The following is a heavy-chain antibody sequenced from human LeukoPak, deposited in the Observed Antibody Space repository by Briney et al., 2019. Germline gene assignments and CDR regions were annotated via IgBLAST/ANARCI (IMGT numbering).Heavy chain of an antibody. CDR2: ISYDGSNK. V-gene: IGHV3-30-3*01. D-gene: IGHD6-19*01. CDR1: GFTFSSYA. J-gene: IGHJ4*02. Sequence: GGSLRLSCAASGFTFSSYAMHWVRQAPGKGLEWVAVISYDGSNKYYADSVKGRFTISRDNSKNTLYLQMNSLRAEDTAVYYRARAGIAVAGHDYWGQGTLVTVSS. CDR3: ARAGIAVAGHDY.